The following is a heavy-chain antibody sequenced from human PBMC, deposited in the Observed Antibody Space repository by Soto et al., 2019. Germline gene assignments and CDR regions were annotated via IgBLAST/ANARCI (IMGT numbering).Heavy chain of an antibody. J-gene: IGHJ6*02. CDR3: ARDVGIVGATTSYYYYGMDV. D-gene: IGHD1-26*01. Sequence: TLSLTCTVSRCSISSGGYYWSWIRQHPGKGLEWIGYIYNSGSTYYNPSLKSRVTMTRDTSISTAYMELSRLRSDDTAVYYCARDVGIVGATTSYYYYGMDVWGQGTTVTVSS. CDR2: IYNSGST. V-gene: IGHV4-31*03. CDR1: RCSISSGGYY.